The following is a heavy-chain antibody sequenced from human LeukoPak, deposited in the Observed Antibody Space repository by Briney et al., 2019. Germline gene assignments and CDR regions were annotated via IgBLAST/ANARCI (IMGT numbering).Heavy chain of an antibody. J-gene: IGHJ4*02. V-gene: IGHV3-7*03. D-gene: IGHD2-2*01. CDR1: GFTFSRSW. Sequence: PGGSLRLSCAASGFTFSRSWMHWVRQAPGKGLEWVANIKQDGSEKCYVDSVKGRFTVSRDNSKNTLYLQTNSLRAEDTAVYYCAKSLSCSRTTCYAYDYWGQGTLVTVSS. CDR2: IKQDGSEK. CDR3: AKSLSCSRTTCYAYDY.